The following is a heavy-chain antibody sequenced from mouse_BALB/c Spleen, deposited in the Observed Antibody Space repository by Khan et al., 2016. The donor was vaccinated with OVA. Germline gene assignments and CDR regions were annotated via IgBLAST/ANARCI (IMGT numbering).Heavy chain of an antibody. J-gene: IGHJ4*01. CDR1: GFSLTGYG. CDR3: ARAYYGYDDYAMDY. V-gene: IGHV2-6-7*01. D-gene: IGHD2-9*01. CDR2: IWGNGNT. Sequence: QVQLKESGPGLVAPSQSLSITCTVSGFSLTGYGVNWVRQPPRKGLEWLGMIWGNGNTDYNSALKSRLSISKDNSKSQVFLKMNSLQTDDTARYYCARAYYGYDDYAMDYWGQGTSVTVSS.